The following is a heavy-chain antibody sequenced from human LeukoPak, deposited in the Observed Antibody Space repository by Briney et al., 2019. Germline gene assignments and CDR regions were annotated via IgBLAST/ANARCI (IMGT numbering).Heavy chain of an antibody. CDR3: ARSGYGDYALSVAFDI. CDR2: ISSSGSTI. Sequence: GGSLRLSCAASGFTFSSYEMNWVRQAPGKGLEWVSYISSSGSTIYYADSVEGRFTISRDNAKNSLYLQMNSLRAEDTAVYYCARSGYGDYALSVAFDIWGQGTMVTVSS. J-gene: IGHJ3*02. V-gene: IGHV3-48*03. D-gene: IGHD4-17*01. CDR1: GFTFSSYE.